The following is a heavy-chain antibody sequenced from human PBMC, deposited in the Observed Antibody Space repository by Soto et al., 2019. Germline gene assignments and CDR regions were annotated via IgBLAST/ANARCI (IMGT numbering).Heavy chain of an antibody. Sequence: ASVKVSCKASGGTFGSYAISWVRQAPGQGLEWMGGIIPIFGTANYAQKFQGRVTITADESTSTAYMELSSLRSEDTAVYYCARGYYCSGGSCYPVYYGMDVWGQGTTVTVSS. V-gene: IGHV1-69*13. D-gene: IGHD2-15*01. CDR2: IIPIFGTA. J-gene: IGHJ6*02. CDR1: GGTFGSYA. CDR3: ARGYYCSGGSCYPVYYGMDV.